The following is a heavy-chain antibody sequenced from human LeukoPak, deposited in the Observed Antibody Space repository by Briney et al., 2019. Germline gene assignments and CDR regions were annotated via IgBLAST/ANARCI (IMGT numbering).Heavy chain of an antibody. V-gene: IGHV3-23*01. CDR3: AKIGVIGNWYYDV. Sequence: PGGSLRLSCAASGFSFSSHGMSWVRQAPWKEPEWVSSISSGSDYTFYADSVKGRFTISRDNSKNTLYLQMNSLRAGDTAIYYCAKIGVIGNWYYDVWGRGTLVTVSS. J-gene: IGHJ2*01. CDR1: GFSFSSHG. D-gene: IGHD3-10*01. CDR2: ISSGSDYT.